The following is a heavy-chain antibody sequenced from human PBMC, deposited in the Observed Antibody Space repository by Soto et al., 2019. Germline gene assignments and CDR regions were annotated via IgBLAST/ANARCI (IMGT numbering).Heavy chain of an antibody. CDR3: ARHGYSSSWPEMYNWFDP. V-gene: IGHV5-51*01. Sequence: GESLKISCKGSGYSFTSYWIGWVRQMPGKGLEWMGIIYPGDSDTRYSPSFQGQVTISADKSIGTAYLQWSSLKASDTAMYYCARHGYSSSWPEMYNWFDPWGQGTLVTVS. CDR1: GYSFTSYW. J-gene: IGHJ5*02. CDR2: IYPGDSDT. D-gene: IGHD6-13*01.